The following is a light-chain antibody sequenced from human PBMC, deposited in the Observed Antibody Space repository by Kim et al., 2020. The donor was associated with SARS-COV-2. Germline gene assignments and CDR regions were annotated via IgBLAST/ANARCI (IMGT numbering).Light chain of an antibody. CDR2: SNN. CDR3: AAWDDSLNGVV. CDR1: SANIGSNT. Sequence: GQRVTISCSGSSANIGSNTVNWYQQFPGTAPKLLIYSNNQRPSGVPDRFSGSKSGTSASLAISGLQSEDEAAYYCAAWDDSLNGVVFGGGTQLTVL. J-gene: IGLJ2*01. V-gene: IGLV1-44*01.